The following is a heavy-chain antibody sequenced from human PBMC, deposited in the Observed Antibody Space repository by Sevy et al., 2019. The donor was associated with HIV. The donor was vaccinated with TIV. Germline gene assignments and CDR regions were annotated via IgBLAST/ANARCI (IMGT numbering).Heavy chain of an antibody. CDR2: ITSSSSTI. Sequence: GGSLRLSCTASRFSLSNYHMNWVRQAPGKGLEWVSYITSSSSTIYYADSVKGRFTVSRDNAKRSLFLQMSSLRADDTAVYYCARGSHVVVVAATGNGAHNWFDPWGHGTLVTVSS. J-gene: IGHJ5*02. V-gene: IGHV3-48*01. CDR3: ARGSHVVVVAATGNGAHNWFDP. D-gene: IGHD2-15*01. CDR1: RFSLSNYH.